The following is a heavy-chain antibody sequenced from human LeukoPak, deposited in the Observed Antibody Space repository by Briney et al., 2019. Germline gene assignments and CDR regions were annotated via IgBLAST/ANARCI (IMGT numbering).Heavy chain of an antibody. CDR2: ISSSSSYI. CDR3: AREIAVAGTPGSGDY. V-gene: IGHV3-21*01. CDR1: GFTFSSYS. Sequence: PGGSLRLSCAASGFTFSSYSMNWVRQAPGKGLEWVSSISSSSSYIYYADSVKGRFTISRDNAKNSLYLQMNSLRAEDTAVYYCAREIAVAGTPGSGDYWGQGTLVTVSS. D-gene: IGHD6-19*01. J-gene: IGHJ4*02.